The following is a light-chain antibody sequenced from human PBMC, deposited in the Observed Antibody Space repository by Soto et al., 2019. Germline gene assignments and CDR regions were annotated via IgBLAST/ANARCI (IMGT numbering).Light chain of an antibody. CDR3: QQYNNWPTLT. CDR1: QSVSSK. J-gene: IGKJ4*01. CDR2: GAS. Sequence: EIVLTQYPATRSVSPGERATLSCRASQSVSSKLAWYQQKPGQAPRLLIYGASTRATGIPARFSGSGSGTEFTLTISSLQSEDFAVYYCQQYNNWPTLTFGGGTKVDIK. V-gene: IGKV3-15*01.